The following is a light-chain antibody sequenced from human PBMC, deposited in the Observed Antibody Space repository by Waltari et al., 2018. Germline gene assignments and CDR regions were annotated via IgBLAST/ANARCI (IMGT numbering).Light chain of an antibody. CDR1: KLGDKY. CDR2: QDS. J-gene: IGLJ2*01. V-gene: IGLV3-1*01. Sequence: YELTQPPSVSVSPGQTASITCSGDKLGDKYGCWYQQKPGQSPILVIYQDSKRPSGTPERVSGSNSGTTATLTISGTQSMDEADYYCQAWDSSTVVFVGGTKLTVL. CDR3: QAWDSSTVV.